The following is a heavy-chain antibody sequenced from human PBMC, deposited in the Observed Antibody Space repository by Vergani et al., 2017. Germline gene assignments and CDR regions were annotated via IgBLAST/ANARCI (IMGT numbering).Heavy chain of an antibody. D-gene: IGHD1-1*01. Sequence: LEESGGGSVKPGGSLRLSCAASGFKFSDHYMRWIRQAPGKGLEWVSHISPGASTVSYTDSVTGRFTVSRDNDNNSLTLDMTTLRVEDTAVYYCAKSPGISTTRHYCAMDVWGQGTTVTVSS. CDR2: ISPGASTV. J-gene: IGHJ6*02. CDR1: GFKFSDHY. V-gene: IGHV3-11*04. CDR3: AKSPGISTTRHYCAMDV.